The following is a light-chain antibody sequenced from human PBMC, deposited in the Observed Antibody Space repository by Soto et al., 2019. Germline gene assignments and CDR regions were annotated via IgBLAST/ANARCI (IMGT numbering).Light chain of an antibody. CDR1: QRISTY. J-gene: IGKJ1*01. CDR2: ASS. Sequence: DIQMTQSPSSLSASVGDTVTITCRASQRISTYLNWYQQKPGRATKLVISASSSLESGVPTRFSGDGSGTDFTRTISSLQPEDVATYFCQQFASTLVTVAQGPRV. V-gene: IGKV1-39*01. CDR3: QQFASTLVT.